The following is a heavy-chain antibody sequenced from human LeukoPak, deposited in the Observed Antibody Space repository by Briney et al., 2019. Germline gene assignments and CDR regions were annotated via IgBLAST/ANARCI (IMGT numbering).Heavy chain of an antibody. Sequence: PSETLSLTCTVSGGSISSYYWSWIRQPPGKGLEWIGYIYYSGSTNYNPSLKSRVTISVDTSKNQFSLKLSSVTAADTAVYYCARRAPGYYYMDVWGKGTTVTVSS. J-gene: IGHJ6*03. V-gene: IGHV4-59*01. CDR1: GGSISSYY. CDR2: IYYSGST. CDR3: ARRAPGYYYMDV.